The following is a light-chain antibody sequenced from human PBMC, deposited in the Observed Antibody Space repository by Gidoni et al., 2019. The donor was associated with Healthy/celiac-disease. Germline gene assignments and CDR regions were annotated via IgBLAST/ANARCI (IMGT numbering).Light chain of an antibody. CDR2: AAS. CDR3: QKYNSAPTWT. J-gene: IGKJ1*01. V-gene: IGKV1-27*01. Sequence: DIQMTQSPSSLSASVGDRVTITCRASQGISNYLAWYQQKPGKVPKLLIYAASTLQSGVPSRFSGSGSGTDFTLTTSSLQPEDVATYYCQKYNSAPTWTFGQGTKVEIK. CDR1: QGISNY.